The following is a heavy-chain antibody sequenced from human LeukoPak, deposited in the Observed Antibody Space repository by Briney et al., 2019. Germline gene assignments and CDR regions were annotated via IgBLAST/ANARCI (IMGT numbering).Heavy chain of an antibody. D-gene: IGHD3-22*01. J-gene: IGHJ4*02. Sequence: SETLSLTCAVSGGSISSSYWWSWVRQPPGKGLEWIGEVYHSGSTNYSPSLKSRVTLSVDKSKNQFSLKLSSVTAADTAVYYCARGDYYDSSGYQSPSFDYWGQGTLVTVSS. V-gene: IGHV4-4*02. CDR2: VYHSGST. CDR3: ARGDYYDSSGYQSPSFDY. CDR1: GGSISSSYW.